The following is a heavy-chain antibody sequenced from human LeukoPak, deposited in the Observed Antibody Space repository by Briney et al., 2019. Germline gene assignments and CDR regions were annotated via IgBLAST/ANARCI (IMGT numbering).Heavy chain of an antibody. J-gene: IGHJ4*02. CDR2: IKQDGSEK. CDR1: GFTFSIYW. D-gene: IGHD3-16*01. Sequence: GGSLRLSCAASGFTFSIYWMSWVRQAPGKGLEWVANIKQDGSEKYYVDSVKGRFTISRDNANNSLYLQMNSLRAEDTAVYYCARDIGEAMSEYWGQGTLVTVSS. CDR3: ARDIGEAMSEY. V-gene: IGHV3-7*05.